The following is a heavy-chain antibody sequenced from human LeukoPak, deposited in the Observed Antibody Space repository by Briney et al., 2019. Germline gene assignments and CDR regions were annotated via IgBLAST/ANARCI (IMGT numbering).Heavy chain of an antibody. J-gene: IGHJ4*02. Sequence: GGSLRLSCAASGFTFSSYGMSWVRQAPGKGLEWVSGINWNGGNTKYADSVKGRYIISRDNAKNSLYLQMNSLRAEDTALYYCAKDSVAATFSHFDYWGQGTLVTVSS. D-gene: IGHD5-12*01. CDR3: AKDSVAATFSHFDY. V-gene: IGHV3-20*04. CDR2: INWNGGNT. CDR1: GFTFSSYG.